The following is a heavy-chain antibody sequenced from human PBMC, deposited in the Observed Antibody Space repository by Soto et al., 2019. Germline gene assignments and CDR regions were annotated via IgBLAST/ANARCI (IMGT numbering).Heavy chain of an antibody. J-gene: IGHJ4*02. V-gene: IGHV3-9*01. CDR3: AKSYGSGSYSTGFDY. CDR2: ISWNSGSI. D-gene: IGHD3-10*01. Sequence: EVQLVESGGGLVQPGRSLRLSCAASGFTFDDYAMHWVRQAPGKGLEWVSGISWNSGSIGYADSVKGRFTISRDNAKNSLYLQMNSLRAEDTALYYCAKSYGSGSYSTGFDYWGQETLVTVSS. CDR1: GFTFDDYA.